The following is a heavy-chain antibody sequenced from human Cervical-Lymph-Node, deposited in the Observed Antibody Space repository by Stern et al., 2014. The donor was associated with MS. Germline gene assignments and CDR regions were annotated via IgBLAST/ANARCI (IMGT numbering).Heavy chain of an antibody. CDR3: ARQTTAWASDV. D-gene: IGHD1-14*01. CDR2: ISPGDSGT. CDR1: GFKFSIYW. J-gene: IGHJ4*02. Sequence: EVQLVESGAELIRPGESLKISCKGSGFKFSIYWIAWVRQMPGKGLEWMGIISPGDSGTRYSPSFQGQGTLSDANTTSTTYLSGRSLNASDTAMYFCARQTTAWASDVWGQGTLVTVSS. V-gene: IGHV5-51*01.